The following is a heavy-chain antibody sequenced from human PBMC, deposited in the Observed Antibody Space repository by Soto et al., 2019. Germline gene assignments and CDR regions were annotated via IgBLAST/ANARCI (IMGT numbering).Heavy chain of an antibody. CDR2: ISSSGSTI. Sequence: GGSLRLSCEVFGLTFSSYEMNWVRQAPEKGLEWVSYISSSGSTIYADSVKGRFTISRDNAKNSLYLQMNSLRAEDTAVYYCARGGYCDTTTCYRLNAFDVWGQGTVVTVSS. V-gene: IGHV3-48*03. CDR3: ARGGYCDTTTCYRLNAFDV. J-gene: IGHJ3*01. CDR1: GLTFSSYE. D-gene: IGHD2-2*01.